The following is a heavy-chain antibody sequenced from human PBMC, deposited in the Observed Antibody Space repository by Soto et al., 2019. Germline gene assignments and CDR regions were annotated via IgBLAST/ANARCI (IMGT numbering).Heavy chain of an antibody. Sequence: PSQTMSLTCAVSGGPITSGGYSWSWIRQPPGKGLEWIGYIYHSGGTYYNPSLKSRVTLSIDRTKKQSSLKLKSVTAADTAVYFCARTMTTSGWFDPWGQGTLVTVSS. CDR2: IYHSGGT. V-gene: IGHV4-30-2*01. J-gene: IGHJ5*02. D-gene: IGHD4-17*01. CDR1: GGPITSGGYS. CDR3: ARTMTTSGWFDP.